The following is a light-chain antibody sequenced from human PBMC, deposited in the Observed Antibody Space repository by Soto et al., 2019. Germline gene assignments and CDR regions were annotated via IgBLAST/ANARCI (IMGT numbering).Light chain of an antibody. J-gene: IGLJ1*01. Sequence: QSVMTQPHSVSAAPGQTVTISCSGSSSNIGGNSVSWYQQLPGTAPKLLIYDDNKRPSGIPDRFSGSKSGTSATLGITGFQTGDEADYYCGSWDSSLSAYVFGTGTKLTVL. V-gene: IGLV1-51*01. CDR1: SSNIGGNS. CDR3: GSWDSSLSAYV. CDR2: DDN.